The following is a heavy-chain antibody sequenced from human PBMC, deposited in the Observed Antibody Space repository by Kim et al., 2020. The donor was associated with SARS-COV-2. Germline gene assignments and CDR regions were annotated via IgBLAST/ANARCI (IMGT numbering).Heavy chain of an antibody. Sequence: KFYVDSVEGRFTVSRDNAENSVYLQMNGLRPEDTAVYYCARDDGFRSIDHWGQGILVTVSS. CDR3: ARDDGFRSIDH. V-gene: IGHV3-7*01. CDR2: K. J-gene: IGHJ4*02. D-gene: IGHD6-25*01.